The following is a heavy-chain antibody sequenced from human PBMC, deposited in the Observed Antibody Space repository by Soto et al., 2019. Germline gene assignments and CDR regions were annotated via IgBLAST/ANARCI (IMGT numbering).Heavy chain of an antibody. Sequence: GGSLRLSCGASGFTFSSYWMSWVRQAPGKGLEWVANIKQDGTEIYYVDSVKGRFTISRDNAKNSLYLQMNSLRVEDTAVYYCARDTTITTVDYYGMDVWGQGTTVTVSS. D-gene: IGHD4-4*01. CDR1: GFTFSSYW. CDR3: ARDTTITTVDYYGMDV. V-gene: IGHV3-7*03. CDR2: IKQDGTEI. J-gene: IGHJ6*02.